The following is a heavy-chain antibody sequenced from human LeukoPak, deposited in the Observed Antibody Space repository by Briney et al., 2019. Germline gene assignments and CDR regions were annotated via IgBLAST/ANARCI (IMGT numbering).Heavy chain of an antibody. Sequence: SETLSLTCIVSGGSISSSGYYWGWIRQLPGKGLEWIGSIYYSGSTYYNPSLKSRVTISVDTSKNQFSLKLNSVTAADTAVYYCARVGATKGYYYGMDVWGQGTTVTVSS. V-gene: IGHV4-39*01. CDR1: GGSISSSGYY. CDR2: IYYSGST. D-gene: IGHD1-26*01. J-gene: IGHJ6*02. CDR3: ARVGATKGYYYGMDV.